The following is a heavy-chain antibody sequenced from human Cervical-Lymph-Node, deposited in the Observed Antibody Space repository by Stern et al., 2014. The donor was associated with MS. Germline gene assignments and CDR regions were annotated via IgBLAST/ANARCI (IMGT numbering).Heavy chain of an antibody. J-gene: IGHJ4*02. CDR1: GFTFSSYS. CDR2: ISSGCSYI. CDR3: ARGRGGNYRYYFDY. V-gene: IGHV3-21*01. D-gene: IGHD4-23*01. Sequence: EMQLVESGGGPVTPGGSLRLSCAASGFTFSSYSMHWVRQAPGKGLEWVASISSGCSYIYYADSLKGRFTISRDNAKNSLYLQMNSLRAEDTAVYYCARGRGGNYRYYFDYWGQGTLVTVSS.